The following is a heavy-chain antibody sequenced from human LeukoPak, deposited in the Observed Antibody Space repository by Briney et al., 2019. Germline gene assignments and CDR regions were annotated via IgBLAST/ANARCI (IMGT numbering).Heavy chain of an antibody. D-gene: IGHD3-10*01. CDR1: GGSISSYY. CDR3: ARNRYYYGSGNYGVPNWFDP. CDR2: IYYSGST. Sequence: SETLSLTCTVSGGSISSYYWSWIRQPPGKGLEWIGYIYYSGSTNYNPSLKSRVTISVDTSKNQFSLKLNSVTAADTAVYYCARNRYYYGSGNYGVPNWFDPCGQGTLVTVSS. V-gene: IGHV4-59*08. J-gene: IGHJ5*02.